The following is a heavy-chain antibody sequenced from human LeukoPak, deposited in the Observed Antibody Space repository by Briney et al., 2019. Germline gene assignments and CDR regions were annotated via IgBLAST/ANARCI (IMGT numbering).Heavy chain of an antibody. CDR1: GFTLSSYW. J-gene: IGHJ4*02. CDR2: IKQDGSEK. V-gene: IGHV3-7*01. Sequence: GGSLRLSCVVSGFTLSSYWMSWVRQAPGKELEWVANIKQDGSEKYYVDSVKGRFTMSRDNAKNSLYLQMNSLRAEDTAVYYCARVQWELRGVGSYFEYWGQGALVTVSS. CDR3: ARVQWELRGVGSYFEY. D-gene: IGHD1-26*01.